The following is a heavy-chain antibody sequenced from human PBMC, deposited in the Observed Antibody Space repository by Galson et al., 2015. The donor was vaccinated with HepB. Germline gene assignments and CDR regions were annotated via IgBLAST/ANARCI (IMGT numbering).Heavy chain of an antibody. CDR3: ARDTVVTPSYYYYGMDV. D-gene: IGHD3-10*01. V-gene: IGHV3-30*04. CDR2: ISYDGSNK. Sequence: SLRLSCAASGFTFSSYAMHWVRQAPGKGLEWVAVISYDGSNKYYADSVKGRFTISRDNSKNTLYLQMNSLRAEDTAVYYCARDTVVTPSYYYYGMDVWGQGTTVTVSS. CDR1: GFTFSSYA. J-gene: IGHJ6*02.